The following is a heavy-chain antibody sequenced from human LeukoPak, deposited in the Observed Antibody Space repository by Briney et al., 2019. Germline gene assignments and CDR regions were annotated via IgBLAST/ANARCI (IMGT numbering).Heavy chain of an antibody. V-gene: IGHV1-8*03. J-gene: IGHJ4*02. CDR1: GYTFTSYD. Sequence: ASVKVSCKASGYTFTSYDINWVRQAPGQGLELMGWMNPNSGNTGYSKKFQGRVTITRNTSISTAYMELSSLRSEDTAVYYCARVFDDSSGYYYDYFDYWGQGTLVTVSS. D-gene: IGHD3-22*01. CDR3: ARVFDDSSGYYYDYFDY. CDR2: MNPNSGNT.